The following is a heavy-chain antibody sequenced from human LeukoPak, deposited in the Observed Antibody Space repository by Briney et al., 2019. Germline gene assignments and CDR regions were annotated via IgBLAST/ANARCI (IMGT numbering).Heavy chain of an antibody. J-gene: IGHJ4*02. V-gene: IGHV3-66*01. CDR3: ARELPRVRGYLATPGDY. D-gene: IGHD3-10*01. Sequence: GGSLRLSCAASGFTVSSNYMSWVRQAPGKGLEGVSVIYSGGSTYYADPVKGRFTIPRDNSKNTLYLQMNGLRAGDTAVYYCARELPRVRGYLATPGDYWGQGTLVTVSS. CDR2: IYSGGST. CDR1: GFTVSSNY.